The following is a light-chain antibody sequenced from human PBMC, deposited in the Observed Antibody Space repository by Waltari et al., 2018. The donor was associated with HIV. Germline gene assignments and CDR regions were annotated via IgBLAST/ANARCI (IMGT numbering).Light chain of an antibody. CDR2: HNN. CDR3: AALDDSLSGRV. CDR1: NPNIGSNS. J-gene: IGLJ2*01. Sequence: QSVLTQPPSASGTPGQRATISGSGSNPNIGSNSVNWYQQLPGTAPKLLTSHNNERPSGVPDRFSRSRSGTSASLAISGLQSEDEAYYYCAALDDSLSGRVFGGGTKLTVL. V-gene: IGLV1-44*01.